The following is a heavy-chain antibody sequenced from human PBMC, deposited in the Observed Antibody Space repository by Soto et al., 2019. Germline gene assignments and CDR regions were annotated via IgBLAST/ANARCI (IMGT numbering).Heavy chain of an antibody. CDR1: GLTFRGDA. V-gene: IGHV3-23*01. CDR3: ARSERTYNWND. CDR2: ISGSGEMT. D-gene: IGHD1-1*01. Sequence: EVQLLESGGDLVQPGGSLRLACTASGLTFRGDAMSWVRQAPGKGLEWVSSISGSGEMTHYAESVKGRFTISRDKSKNTLYLQMESLRAEYTALYYCARSERTYNWNDLGQGTLVTVSS. J-gene: IGHJ4*02.